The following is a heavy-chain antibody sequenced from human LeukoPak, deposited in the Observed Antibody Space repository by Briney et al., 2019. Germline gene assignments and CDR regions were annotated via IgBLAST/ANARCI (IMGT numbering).Heavy chain of an antibody. J-gene: IGHJ4*02. CDR3: ARVMGIAAAGTVQYYFDY. V-gene: IGHV1-69*05. CDR2: IIPIFGTA. D-gene: IGHD6-13*01. CDR1: GGTFSSYA. Sequence: AVKVSCKASGGTFSSYAISWVRQAPGQGLEWMGRIIPIFGTANYAQKFQGRVTITTDESTSTAYMDLSSLRSEDTALYYCARVMGIAAAGTVQYYFDYWGQGTLVTVSS.